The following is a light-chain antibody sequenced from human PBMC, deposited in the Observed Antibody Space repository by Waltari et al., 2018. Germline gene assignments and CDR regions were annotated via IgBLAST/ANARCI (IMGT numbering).Light chain of an antibody. V-gene: IGLV2-11*01. CDR3: CSYAGSYTFV. Sequence: QSALTQPRSVSGAPGQSVTIACSGTRSDVGNYNFVSWYQQHPGNAPKLLIYDVVKRPSGVPDRFSGSKSGNTASLTISGLQTEDEADYYCCSYAGSYTFVFGGGTQLTVL. CDR2: DVV. CDR1: RSDVGNYNF. J-gene: IGLJ7*01.